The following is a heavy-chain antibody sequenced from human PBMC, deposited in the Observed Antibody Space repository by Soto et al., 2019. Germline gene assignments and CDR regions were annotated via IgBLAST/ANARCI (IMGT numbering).Heavy chain of an antibody. D-gene: IGHD3-10*01. CDR3: AKDIRGLRGAYYFDN. CDR1: GFSFSSYA. J-gene: IGHJ4*02. Sequence: EVQLLESGGGLVQPGGSLRLSCAASGFSFSSYAMTWVRQAPGKGLEWVSAISGSGSITYYADSVKGRFTISRDNSKNTLDLQMNSLRAEYTAVYYCAKDIRGLRGAYYFDNWGQGILVTVSS. CDR2: ISGSGSIT. V-gene: IGHV3-23*01.